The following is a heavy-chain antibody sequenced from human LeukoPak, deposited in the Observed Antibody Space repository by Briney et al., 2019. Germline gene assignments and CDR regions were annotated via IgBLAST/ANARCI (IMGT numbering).Heavy chain of an antibody. Sequence: GSLRLSCAASGFTFINSWMSWFRQAPGKGLEWVGRIKSKTDGGTTDYAAPVKGRFTISRDDPKDTLYLQMNSLRTEDTAVYYCTSLRGSSSQYFQYWGQGTLVTVS. J-gene: IGHJ1*01. CDR2: IKSKTDGGTT. CDR1: GFTFINSW. CDR3: TSLRGSSSQYFQY. V-gene: IGHV3-15*01. D-gene: IGHD6-13*01.